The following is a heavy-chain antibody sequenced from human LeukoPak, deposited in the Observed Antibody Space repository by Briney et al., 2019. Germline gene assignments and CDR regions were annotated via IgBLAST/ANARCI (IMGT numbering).Heavy chain of an antibody. CDR1: GGSISSGSYY. D-gene: IGHD3-10*01. CDR3: ARDPESYYGSGTFDY. J-gene: IGHJ4*02. Sequence: SETLSLTCTVTGGSISSGSYYWSWIRQPAGKGLECIGRIYTSGSTNYNPSLKSRVTISVDTSKNQFSLKLSSVTAADTAVYYCARDPESYYGSGTFDYWGQGTLVTVSS. CDR2: IYTSGST. V-gene: IGHV4-61*02.